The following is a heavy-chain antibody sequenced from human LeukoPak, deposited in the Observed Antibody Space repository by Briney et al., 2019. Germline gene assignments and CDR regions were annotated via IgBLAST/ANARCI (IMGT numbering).Heavy chain of an antibody. CDR2: INHSGST. CDR3: ARGQRGYSYGPAAFDI. V-gene: IGHV4-34*01. J-gene: IGHJ3*02. D-gene: IGHD5-18*01. Sequence: SETLSHTCAVYGGSFSGYYWSWIRQPPGKGLEWIGEINHSGSTNYNPSLKSRVTISVDTSKNQFSLKLSSVTAADTAVYYCARGQRGYSYGPAAFDIWGKGQWSPSLQ. CDR1: GGSFSGYY.